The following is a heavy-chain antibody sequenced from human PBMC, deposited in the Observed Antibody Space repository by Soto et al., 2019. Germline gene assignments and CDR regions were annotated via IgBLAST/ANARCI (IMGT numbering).Heavy chain of an antibody. V-gene: IGHV3-7*03. CDR3: ASDRYSGDFDL. CDR2: IERDGSAK. J-gene: IGHJ2*01. CDR1: GFTFSNYW. Sequence: EGQLAESGGGLVQPGGSLRLSCAASGFTFSNYWMTWVRQAPGKGLEWVANIERDGSAKNYVGSVRGRFTISRDNAKNTRNPEMESLRAGDTAVEYCASDRYSGDFDLWGRGTLVSVSS. D-gene: IGHD5-12*01.